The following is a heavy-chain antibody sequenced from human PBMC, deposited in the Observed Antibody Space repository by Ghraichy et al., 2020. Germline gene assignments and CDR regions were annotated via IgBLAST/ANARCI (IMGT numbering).Heavy chain of an antibody. Sequence: TLSLTCAVSGGSISSGGYFWSWIRQHPGKGLERVGESFYSGTTYYNPSLKSRATISIDTSKNQLFLQLSSVTAADTAVYYCARGLGYCSGSRCYTYHGMDVWGQGTTVAVSS. CDR2: SFYSGTT. CDR3: ARGLGYCSGSRCYTYHGMDV. J-gene: IGHJ6*02. CDR1: GGSISSGGYF. D-gene: IGHD2-15*01. V-gene: IGHV4-31*02.